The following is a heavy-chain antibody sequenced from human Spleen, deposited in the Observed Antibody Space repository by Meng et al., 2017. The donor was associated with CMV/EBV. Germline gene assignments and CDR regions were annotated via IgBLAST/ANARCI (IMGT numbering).Heavy chain of an antibody. CDR2: IRYDGTDK. D-gene: IGHD2-15*01. CDR3: AREFVVAPS. V-gene: IGHV3-30*02. Sequence: GESLKISCAASGFTFSNYGIHWVRQAPGKGLEWVASIRYDGTDKYYVDSVKGRFSISRDNSKNTVDLQMNSLRAEDTAVYYCAREFVVAPSGGQGTLVTVSS. CDR1: GFTFSNYG. J-gene: IGHJ4*02.